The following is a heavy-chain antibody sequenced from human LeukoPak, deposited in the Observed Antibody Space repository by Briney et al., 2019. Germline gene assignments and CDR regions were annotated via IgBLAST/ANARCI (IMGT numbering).Heavy chain of an antibody. D-gene: IGHD1-26*01. V-gene: IGHV3-23*01. Sequence: GGTLRLSCAASGFTFSSYGMSWVRQAPGKGLEWVSAISGSGGSTYYADSVKGRFTISRDNSKNTLYLQMNSLRAEDTAVYYCAKDSKIVGATFRSYHYMDVWGKGTAVTVSS. CDR3: AKDSKIVGATFRSYHYMDV. CDR1: GFTFSSYG. CDR2: ISGSGGST. J-gene: IGHJ6*03.